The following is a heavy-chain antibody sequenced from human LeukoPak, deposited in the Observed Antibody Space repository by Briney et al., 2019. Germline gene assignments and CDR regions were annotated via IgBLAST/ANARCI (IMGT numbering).Heavy chain of an antibody. CDR3: ARRGPRHQPYYMDV. D-gene: IGHD2-2*01. J-gene: IGHJ6*03. Sequence: SETLSLTCTVSGGSISSYYWSWIRQPPGKGLEWIGYIYYSGSTNYNPSLKSRVTISVDTSKNQFSLKLSSVTAADTAVYYCARRGPRHQPYYMDVWGKGTTVTVSS. CDR1: GGSISSYY. V-gene: IGHV4-59*08. CDR2: IYYSGST.